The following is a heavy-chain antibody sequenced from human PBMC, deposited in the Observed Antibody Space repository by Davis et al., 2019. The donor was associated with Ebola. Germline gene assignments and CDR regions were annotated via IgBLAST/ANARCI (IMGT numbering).Heavy chain of an antibody. D-gene: IGHD5-18*01. CDR2: IYYSGSS. J-gene: IGHJ3*02. Sequence: SETLSLTCTVSGGSISRSSYYWGWIRQPPGKGLEWIGSIYYSGSSNYNPSLRSRVTISVDTSKNQLSLKLNSVTAADTAVYYCATIVDTEMVGAFEIWGQGTMVTVSS. CDR3: ATIVDTEMVGAFEI. V-gene: IGHV4-39*07. CDR1: GGSISRSSYY.